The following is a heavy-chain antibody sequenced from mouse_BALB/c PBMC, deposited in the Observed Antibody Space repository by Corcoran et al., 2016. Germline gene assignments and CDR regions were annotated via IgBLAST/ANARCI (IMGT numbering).Heavy chain of an antibody. D-gene: IGHD3-1*01. Sequence: LVKTGASVKISCTASGYSFTGYYMHWVQQSHGKSLEWIGYISCYNGATSYNQKVKGKATLTVDTSSSTAYMQFNSLTSEDSAVYYCGRGAIKNYCDYWGQGTTLTVSS. J-gene: IGHJ2*01. V-gene: IGHV1S34*01. CDR2: ISCYNGAT. CDR1: GYSFTGYY. CDR3: GRGAIKNYCDY.